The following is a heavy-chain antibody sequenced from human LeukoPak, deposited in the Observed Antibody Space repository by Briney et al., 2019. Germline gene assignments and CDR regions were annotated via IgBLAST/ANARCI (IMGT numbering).Heavy chain of an antibody. Sequence: PERSLRLSCAASGFTFSGYGMGWVRQAPGKGLEWVSGISGRGDNTDYADSVKGRFTISRDNSKNTLYLQMNSLRAEDTAVYYCAKSDDYNDRYYFVSWGQGTLVTVSS. CDR1: GFTFSGYG. J-gene: IGHJ4*02. CDR3: AKSDDYNDRYYFVS. CDR2: ISGRGDNT. V-gene: IGHV3-23*01. D-gene: IGHD5-24*01.